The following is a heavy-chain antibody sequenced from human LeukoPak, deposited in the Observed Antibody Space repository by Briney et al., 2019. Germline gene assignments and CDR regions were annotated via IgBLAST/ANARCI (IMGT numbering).Heavy chain of an antibody. CDR2: IYPGDSDS. CDR1: GYHFTSYW. Sequence: GESLQISCKGSGYHFTSYWIGWVRQMPGKGLEGMGIIYPGDSDSRLSPSLQGQVTISADKSISTAYLQWNSLKASDTAMYYCARGHHVVVATATWASDAFDLWGQGTTVTVSS. CDR3: ARGHHVVVATATWASDAFDL. J-gene: IGHJ3*01. D-gene: IGHD2-21*02. V-gene: IGHV5-51*01.